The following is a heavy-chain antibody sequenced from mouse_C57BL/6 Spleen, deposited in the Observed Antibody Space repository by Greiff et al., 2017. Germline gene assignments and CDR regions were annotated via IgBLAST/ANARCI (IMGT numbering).Heavy chain of an antibody. J-gene: IGHJ3*01. Sequence: VQLKQSVAELVRPGASVKLSCTASGFNIKNTYMHWVKQRPEQGLEWIGRIDPANGNTKYAPKFQGKATITADPSSNTAYLQLSSLTSEDTAIYYCSYGSSYEGWFTYWGQGTLVTVSA. CDR3: SYGSSYEGWFTY. D-gene: IGHD1-1*01. V-gene: IGHV14-3*01. CDR1: GFNIKNTY. CDR2: IDPANGNT.